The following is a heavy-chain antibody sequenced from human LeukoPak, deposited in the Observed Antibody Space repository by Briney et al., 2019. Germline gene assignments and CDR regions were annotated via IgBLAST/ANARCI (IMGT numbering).Heavy chain of an antibody. CDR3: ARAALDYGIDY. D-gene: IGHD4-17*01. CDR2: INHSGST. J-gene: IGHJ4*02. Sequence: SETLSLTCAVYGGSFSCYYWIWIRQPPGKGLEWIGEINHSGSTNYNPSLKSRVTISVDTSKNQFSLKLSSVTAADTAVYYCARAALDYGIDYWGQGTLVTVSS. V-gene: IGHV4-34*01. CDR1: GGSFSCYY.